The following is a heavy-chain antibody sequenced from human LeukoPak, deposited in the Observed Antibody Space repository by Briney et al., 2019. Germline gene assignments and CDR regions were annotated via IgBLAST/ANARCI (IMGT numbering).Heavy chain of an antibody. D-gene: IGHD5-18*01. CDR1: GGSISRSSYY. V-gene: IGHV4-39*07. J-gene: IGHJ4*02. CDR2: IYYSGTT. CDR3: ARIRGFSYGSLDF. Sequence: SETLSLTCSVSGGSISRSSYYWAWIRQPPGKGLDFIAAIYYSGTTYYNPSLKSRITISVDPSENQFSLKLTSVTAADTAVYYCARIRGFSYGSLDFWGQGILVAVSS.